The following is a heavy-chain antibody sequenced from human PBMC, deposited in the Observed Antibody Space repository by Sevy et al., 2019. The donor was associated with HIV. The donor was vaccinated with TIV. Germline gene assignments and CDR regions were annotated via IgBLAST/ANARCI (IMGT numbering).Heavy chain of an antibody. CDR1: GGSVSSGSYY. D-gene: IGHD5-12*01. CDR3: ARYRGVATTENYYYYGMDV. Sequence: SETLSLTCTVSGGSVSSGSYYWSWIRQPPGKGLEWIGYIYYSGSTNYNPSLKSRVTISVDTSKNQFSLKLSSVTAADTAVYYCARYRGVATTENYYYYGMDVWGQGTTVTVSS. CDR2: IYYSGST. V-gene: IGHV4-61*01. J-gene: IGHJ6*02.